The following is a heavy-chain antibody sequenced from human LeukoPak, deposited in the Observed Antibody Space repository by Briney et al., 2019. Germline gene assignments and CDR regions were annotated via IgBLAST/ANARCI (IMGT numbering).Heavy chain of an antibody. CDR2: IYHSGST. Sequence: SETLSLTCAVYGGSFSGYYWSWIRQPPGKGLEWIGYIYHSGSTYYNPSLKSRVTISVDRSKNQFSLKLSSVTAADTAVYYCARATVTTERQHSKVLNFWGKGTMSPSLQ. V-gene: IGHV4-30-2*01. J-gene: IGHJ3*01. D-gene: IGHD4-17*01. CDR1: GGSFSGYY. CDR3: ARATVTTERQHSKVLNF.